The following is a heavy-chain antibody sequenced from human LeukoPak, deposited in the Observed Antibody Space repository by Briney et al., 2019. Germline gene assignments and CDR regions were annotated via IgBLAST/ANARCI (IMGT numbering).Heavy chain of an antibody. V-gene: IGHV3-7*03. CDR3: AKFAQRYCSGGSCHPFDY. Sequence: GGSLRLSCAASGFTFRSYWMSWVRQAPGKGLEWVANIKQDGSEKYYVDSVKGRFTISRDNSKNTLHLQMNSLRAEDTAAYYCAKFAQRYCSGGSCHPFDYWGQGTLVTVSS. CDR2: IKQDGSEK. J-gene: IGHJ4*02. D-gene: IGHD2-15*01. CDR1: GFTFRSYW.